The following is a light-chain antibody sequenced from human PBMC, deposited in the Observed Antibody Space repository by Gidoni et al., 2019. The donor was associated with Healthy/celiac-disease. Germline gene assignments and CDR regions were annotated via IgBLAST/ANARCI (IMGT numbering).Light chain of an antibody. CDR1: QSVGSN. CDR2: SAS. J-gene: IGKJ5*01. V-gene: IGKV3-15*01. Sequence: EIVMPQSPATLSVSPGERPTLSCRASQSVGSNLAWYQQTPGQAPRLLIYSASTRATGIPVRFSGSGSGTEFTLTISSLQSEDFAVYYCQQYNSWPITFGQGTRLEIK. CDR3: QQYNSWPIT.